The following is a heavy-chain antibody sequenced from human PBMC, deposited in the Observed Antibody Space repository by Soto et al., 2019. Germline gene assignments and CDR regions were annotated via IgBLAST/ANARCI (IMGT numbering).Heavy chain of an antibody. D-gene: IGHD5-18*01. CDR2: IYPSGMP. CDR1: GGSIINAAYS. CDR3: ARERGGYGLFDS. J-gene: IGHJ4*02. V-gene: IGHV4-30-2*01. Sequence: TLSLTCTVSGGSIINAAYSWGCIRQPPGKGLEWIGYIYPSGMPFYNPSLRSRVTISIDRSNDQFSLNLKSVTAADTAVYYCARERGGYGLFDSWGQGTLVTV.